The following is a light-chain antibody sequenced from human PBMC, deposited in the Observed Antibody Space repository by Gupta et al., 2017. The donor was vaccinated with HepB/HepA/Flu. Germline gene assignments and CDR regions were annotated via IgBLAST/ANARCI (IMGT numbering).Light chain of an antibody. CDR1: QSLLHSNGFNY. V-gene: IGKV2-28*01. CDR2: LGS. Sequence: DFVMTQSPLSLPVTPGEPASISCRSSQSLLHSNGFNYLDWYVQKPGQSPQILIYLGSNRASGVPDRFSGSGSGTNFTLKISRGEAEDVGVYYCRQGLQTPITFGGGTKVEIK. CDR3: RQGLQTPIT. J-gene: IGKJ4*01.